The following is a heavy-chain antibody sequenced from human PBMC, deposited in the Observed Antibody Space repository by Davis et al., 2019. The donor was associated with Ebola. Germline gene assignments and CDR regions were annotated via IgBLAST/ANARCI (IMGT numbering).Heavy chain of an antibody. J-gene: IGHJ2*01. D-gene: IGHD6-19*01. CDR1: GYTFTTYD. V-gene: IGHV1-8*01. CDR2: MNPKTGNT. Sequence: AASVKVSCKASGYTFTTYDINWVRQATGQGLEWMGWMNPKTGNTGYAQKFQGRVTMTRDTSITTAYMELSSLTSEDTAVYYCAKDRAAVADWYFDLWGRGTLVTVSS. CDR3: AKDRAAVADWYFDL.